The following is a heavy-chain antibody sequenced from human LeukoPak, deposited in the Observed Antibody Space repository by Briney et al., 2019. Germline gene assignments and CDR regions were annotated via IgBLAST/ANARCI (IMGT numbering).Heavy chain of an antibody. J-gene: IGHJ4*02. D-gene: IGHD6-13*01. CDR3: ARDRWQQLVYYYFDY. V-gene: IGHV3-48*01. CDR1: GFTFSSYS. CDR2: ISGSSSTI. Sequence: GGSLRLSCAASGFTFSSYSMNWVRQASGKGLEWVSYISGSSSTIYYADSVEGRFTISRDNSKNTLYLQMNSLRAEDTAVYYCARDRWQQLVYYYFDYWGQGTLVTVSS.